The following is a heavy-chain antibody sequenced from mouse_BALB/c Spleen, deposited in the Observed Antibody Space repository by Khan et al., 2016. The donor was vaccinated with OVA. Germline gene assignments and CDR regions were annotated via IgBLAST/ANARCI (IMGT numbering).Heavy chain of an antibody. CDR1: GFIFSSYG. CDR3: TRWEYVWLPYSFYY. Sequence: EVRLVESGGGLVQPGGSLKLSCAASGFIFSSYGMSWVRQNSDKRLELVATMNSNGGNTYYPDSVKGRFTISRDNAKNTLYLQRSSLKSEDTAMYFCTRWEYVWLPYSFYYWGQGTTLTVSS. CDR2: MNSNGGNT. J-gene: IGHJ2*01. V-gene: IGHV5-6-3*01. D-gene: IGHD2-10*02.